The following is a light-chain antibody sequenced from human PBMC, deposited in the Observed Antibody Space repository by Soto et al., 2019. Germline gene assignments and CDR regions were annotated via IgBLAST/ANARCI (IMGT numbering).Light chain of an antibody. CDR3: QQYDNLPPQLT. Sequence: DIQMTQSPSSLSASVRDRVKITLKPSQDISNYLNWYQQKPGKAPKLLIYDASNLETVVPSRFSGSGSGTDFTFTISSLQPEDIATYYCQQYDNLPPQLTFGGGTKVDIK. CDR1: QDISNY. V-gene: IGKV1-33*01. J-gene: IGKJ4*01. CDR2: DAS.